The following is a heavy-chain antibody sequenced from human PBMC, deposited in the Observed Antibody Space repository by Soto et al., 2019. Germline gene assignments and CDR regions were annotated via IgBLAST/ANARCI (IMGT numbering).Heavy chain of an antibody. CDR2: ISGSGGST. D-gene: IGHD2-15*01. CDR1: GFTFSSYA. Sequence: GGSLRLSCAASGFTFSSYAMSWVRQAPGKGLEWVSAISGSGGSTYYADSVKGRFTISRDNSKNTLYLQMNSLRAEDTAVYYCAKKRIVSVVVAAIDYWGQGTLVTVSS. V-gene: IGHV3-23*01. J-gene: IGHJ4*02. CDR3: AKKRIVSVVVAAIDY.